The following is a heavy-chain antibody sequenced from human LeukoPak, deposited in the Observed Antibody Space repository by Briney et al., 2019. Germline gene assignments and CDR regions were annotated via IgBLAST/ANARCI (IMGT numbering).Heavy chain of an antibody. V-gene: IGHV1-2*02. CDR2: INPNSGGT. CDR3: ARGVGEDSGEP. J-gene: IGHJ5*02. Sequence: ASVKVSCKASGYTFTSYDINWVRQATGQGLEWMGWINPNSGGTNYAQKFQGRVTMTRDTSISTAYMELSRLRSDDTAVYYCARGVGEDSGEPWGQGTLVTVSS. CDR1: GYTFTSYD. D-gene: IGHD2-15*01.